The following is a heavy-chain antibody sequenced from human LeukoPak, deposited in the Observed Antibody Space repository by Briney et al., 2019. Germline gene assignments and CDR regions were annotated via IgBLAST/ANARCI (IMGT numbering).Heavy chain of an antibody. Sequence: GGSLRLSCAASEFTFSSYEMNWVRQAPGKGLEWVSYISSSGDTIYYADSVKGRFTISRDNAKSSLYLQMNSLRAEDTAVYYCARVPQSTRIPIFRWGQGTLVTVSS. CDR3: ARVPQSTRIPIFR. CDR2: ISSSGDTI. CDR1: EFTFSSYE. D-gene: IGHD3-3*01. J-gene: IGHJ4*02. V-gene: IGHV3-48*03.